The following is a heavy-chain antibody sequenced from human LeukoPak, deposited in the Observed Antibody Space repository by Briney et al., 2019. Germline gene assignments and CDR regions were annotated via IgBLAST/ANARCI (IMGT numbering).Heavy chain of an antibody. CDR3: ARWNDGGGFFDY. CDR2: IYHSGST. Sequence: SQTLSLTCAVSGGSISSGGYSWSWIRQPPGKGLEWIGYIYHSGSTYYNPSLKSRVTISVDRSKNQFSLKLSSVTAAGTAVYYCARWNDGGGFFDYWGQGTLVTVSS. CDR1: GGSISSGGYS. J-gene: IGHJ4*02. V-gene: IGHV4-30-2*01. D-gene: IGHD1-1*01.